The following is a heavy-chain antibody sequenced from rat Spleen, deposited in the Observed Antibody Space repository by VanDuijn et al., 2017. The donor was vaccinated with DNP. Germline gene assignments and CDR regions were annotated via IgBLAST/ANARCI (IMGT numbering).Heavy chain of an antibody. J-gene: IGHJ1*01. D-gene: IGHD1-6*01. CDR3: SRVLYNGYQRHYWSFDF. V-gene: IGHV2S12*01. CDR1: GFSLTKYG. Sequence: QVQLKESGPGLVQPSQTLSLTCTVSGFSLTKYGISWVRQPPGKGLEWIVAISSGGSSYFNSALKSRLSISRDTSKSQVFLEMNSLQTEDTAIYFCSRVLYNGYQRHYWSFDFWGPGTMVTVSS. CDR2: ISSGGSS.